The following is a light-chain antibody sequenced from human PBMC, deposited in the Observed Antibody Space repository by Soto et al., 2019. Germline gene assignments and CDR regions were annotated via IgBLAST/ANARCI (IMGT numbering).Light chain of an antibody. CDR1: QGIGDT. Sequence: VMRQSPATISVSPGEGATLPCRASQGIGDTLAWYQHKPGQTPRLLIYDTSTRATGVPTRFSGSRSGAEFTLTISSLEPEDFAVYYCQQRSSWPPLTFGGGTKV. CDR2: DTS. CDR3: QQRSSWPPLT. J-gene: IGKJ4*01. V-gene: IGKV3-11*01.